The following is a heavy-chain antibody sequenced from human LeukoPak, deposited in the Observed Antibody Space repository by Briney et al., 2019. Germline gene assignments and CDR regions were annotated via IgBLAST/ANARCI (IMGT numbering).Heavy chain of an antibody. Sequence: GGSLRLSCAASGFTFSSYAMSRVRQAPGKGLEWVSAISGSGGSTYYADSVKGRFTISRDNSKNTLYLQMNSLRAEDTAVYYCAKVSYYDFWRVPFDYWGQGTLVTVSS. D-gene: IGHD3-3*01. V-gene: IGHV3-23*01. CDR2: ISGSGGST. CDR3: AKVSYYDFWRVPFDY. J-gene: IGHJ4*02. CDR1: GFTFSSYA.